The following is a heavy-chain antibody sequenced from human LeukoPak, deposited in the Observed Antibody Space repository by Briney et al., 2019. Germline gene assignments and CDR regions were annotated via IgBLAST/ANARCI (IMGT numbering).Heavy chain of an antibody. J-gene: IGHJ4*02. Sequence: SETLSLTCTVSGYSISSGYYWGWIRQPPGKGLEWIGSIYHSGSTYYNPSLKSRVTISVDTSKNQFSLKLSSVTAADTAVYYCARVGWSAHFDYWGQGTRGTVSS. D-gene: IGHD3-3*01. CDR3: ARVGWSAHFDY. V-gene: IGHV4-38-2*02. CDR1: GYSISSGYY. CDR2: IYHSGST.